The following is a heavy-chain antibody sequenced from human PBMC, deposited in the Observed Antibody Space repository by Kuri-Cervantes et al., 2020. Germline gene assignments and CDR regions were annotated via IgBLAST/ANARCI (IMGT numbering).Heavy chain of an antibody. CDR2: INWNGGRI. Sequence: GGSLRLSCAASGFTFGDHYMDWVRQAPGKGLEWVSGINWNGGRIGYADSVKGRFTISRDNAKNSLYLQMRGLRVEDMAVYYCARENNSGWRNFDYWGQGVLVTVSS. V-gene: IGHV3-20*04. D-gene: IGHD5-12*01. CDR1: GFTFGDHY. CDR3: ARENNSGWRNFDY. J-gene: IGHJ4*02.